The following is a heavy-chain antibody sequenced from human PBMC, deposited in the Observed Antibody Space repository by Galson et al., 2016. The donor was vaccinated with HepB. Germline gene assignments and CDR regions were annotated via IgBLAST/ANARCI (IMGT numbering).Heavy chain of an antibody. CDR1: GGSINSDNYQ. Sequence: TLSLTCTVSGGSINSDNYQWNWIRQHPGKDLEWIGSVFHNGNTNYNPPLKSRLSISIETARNQFSLKLNSVSGVDTAVYYCASRGIWGTTRAFDYWGQGTLVTVSS. J-gene: IGHJ4*02. CDR3: ASRGIWGTTRAFDY. D-gene: IGHD3-16*01. CDR2: VFHNGNT. V-gene: IGHV4-31*03.